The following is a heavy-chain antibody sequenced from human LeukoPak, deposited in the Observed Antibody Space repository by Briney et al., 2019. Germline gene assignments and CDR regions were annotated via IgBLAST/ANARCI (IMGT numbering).Heavy chain of an antibody. D-gene: IGHD2-2*01. V-gene: IGHV1-69*13. CDR2: IIPIFGTA. CDR1: GGTFSSYA. CDR3: ARMYCSSTSCSRSRVVPPYFDY. Sequence: SVKVSCKASGGTFSSYAISWVRQAPGQGLEWMGGIIPIFGTANYAQKFQGRVTITADESTSTDYMELSSPRSEDTDVYYCARMYCSSTSCSRSRVVPPYFDYWGQGTLVTVSS. J-gene: IGHJ4*02.